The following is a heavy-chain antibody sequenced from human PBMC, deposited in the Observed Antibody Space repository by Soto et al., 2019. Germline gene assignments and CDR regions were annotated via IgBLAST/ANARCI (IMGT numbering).Heavy chain of an antibody. D-gene: IGHD3-3*01. CDR1: GLTFSIYV. J-gene: IGHJ4*02. CDR2: TSYDSSTK. V-gene: IGHV3-30-3*01. Sequence: GGSLRLSCTASGLTFSIYVMHWIRQDPGKGLEWVAFTSYDSSTKYYADSVKGRFTVSRDNSKNTLYLQMNSLRPEDTAVYYCATVFGVASASFDYWGQGTPVTVSS. CDR3: ATVFGVASASFDY.